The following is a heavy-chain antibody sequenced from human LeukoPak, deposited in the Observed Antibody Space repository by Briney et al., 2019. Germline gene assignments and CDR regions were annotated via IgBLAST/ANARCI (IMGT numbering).Heavy chain of an antibody. J-gene: IGHJ4*02. CDR3: ARSNSGSINYFDY. CDR2: IYHSGST. D-gene: IGHD6-19*01. V-gene: IGHV4-4*02. Sequence: PSGTLSLTCAVSGGSISSSNWWRWVRQPPGKGLEGIGEIYHSGSTNYNPSLKSRVTISVDKSKNQFSLKLSSVTAADTAVYYCARSNSGSINYFDYWGQGTLVTVSS. CDR1: GGSISSSNW.